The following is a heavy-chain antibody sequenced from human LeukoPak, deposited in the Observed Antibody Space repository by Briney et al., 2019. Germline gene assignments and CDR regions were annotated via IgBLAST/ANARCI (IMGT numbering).Heavy chain of an antibody. J-gene: IGHJ6*02. CDR3: TRDNYDYWSGYYPGDVWDYGMDV. D-gene: IGHD3-3*01. CDR2: IKQDGSDK. Sequence: TGGSLRLSCAASGFSFSSYWMSWVRQAPGKGLEWVANIKQDGSDKYYVDSVKGRFTISRDNAKNSLYLQMNSLRAEDTAVYYCTRDNYDYWSGYYPGDVWDYGMDVWGQGTTVTVSS. V-gene: IGHV3-7*01. CDR1: GFSFSSYW.